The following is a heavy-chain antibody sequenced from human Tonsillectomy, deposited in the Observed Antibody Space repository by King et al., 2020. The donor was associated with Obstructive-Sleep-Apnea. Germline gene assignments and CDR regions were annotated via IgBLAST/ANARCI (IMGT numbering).Heavy chain of an antibody. D-gene: IGHD1-1*01. Sequence: QLQESGPGLVKPSETLSLTCTVSGGSISSYYWSWIRQPQGKGLYWIGYIYNSETTKYNPSLKSRVTISVDTSKNRFSLKLSAVTAADTAVYYCARHSRPTGIAGYWGQGTLVTVSS. CDR3: ARHSRPTGIAGY. V-gene: IGHV4-59*08. CDR1: GGSISSYY. J-gene: IGHJ4*02. CDR2: IYNSETT.